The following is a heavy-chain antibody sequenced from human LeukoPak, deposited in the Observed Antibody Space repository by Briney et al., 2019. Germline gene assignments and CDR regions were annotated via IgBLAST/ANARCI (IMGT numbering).Heavy chain of an antibody. J-gene: IGHJ4*02. CDR1: GFTFSSYA. CDR3: ARGWLPSYYFDC. V-gene: IGHV3-30*04. Sequence: GGSLRLSCAASGFTFSSYAMHWVRQAPGKGLEWVAVISYDGSNKYYADSVKGRFTISRDNSKNTLYLQMNSLRAEDTAVYYCARGWLPSYYFDCWGQGTLVTVSS. D-gene: IGHD5-24*01. CDR2: ISYDGSNK.